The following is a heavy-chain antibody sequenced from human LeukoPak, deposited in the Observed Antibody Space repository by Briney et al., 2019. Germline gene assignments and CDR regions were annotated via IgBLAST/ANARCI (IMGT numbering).Heavy chain of an antibody. CDR3: ARDSSILVGANYYMDV. CDR1: GGSISNNNYY. D-gene: IGHD1-26*01. Sequence: PSETLSLTCTVSGGSISNNNYYWSWIRRPAGKRLEWIGRIQTSGTSNYNPSLKSRVTISVDTSKNQFSLKVSSVTAADTAVYYCARDSSILVGANYYMDVWGKGTTVTVSS. J-gene: IGHJ6*03. V-gene: IGHV4-61*02. CDR2: IQTSGTS.